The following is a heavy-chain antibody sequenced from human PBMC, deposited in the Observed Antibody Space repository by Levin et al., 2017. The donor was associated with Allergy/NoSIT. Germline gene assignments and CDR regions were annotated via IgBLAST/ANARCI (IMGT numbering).Heavy chain of an antibody. CDR1: GFTFSSYG. CDR2: IWYDGSNK. V-gene: IGHV3-33*01. J-gene: IGHJ6*03. CDR3: ARDYYYYYYMDV. Sequence: GESLKISRAASGFTFSSYGMHWVRQAPGKGLEWVAVIWYDGSNKYYADSVKGRFTISRDNSKNTLYLQMNSLRAEDTAVYYCARDYYYYYYMDVWGKGTTVTVSS.